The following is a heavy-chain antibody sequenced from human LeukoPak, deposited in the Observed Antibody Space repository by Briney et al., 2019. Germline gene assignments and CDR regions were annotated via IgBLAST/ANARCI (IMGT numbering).Heavy chain of an antibody. D-gene: IGHD6-19*01. CDR2: INSGGYT. Sequence: PGGSLRLSCAASGFTVSSNYMSWVRQAPGKGLEWVSIINSGGYTYFADSVKGRFTVSRDNSKNTLYLQMNSLRAEDTAVYYCARVCVAGPCYHFHYGMDVWGQGTTVTVSS. CDR3: ARVCVAGPCYHFHYGMDV. V-gene: IGHV3-53*01. J-gene: IGHJ6*02. CDR1: GFTVSSNY.